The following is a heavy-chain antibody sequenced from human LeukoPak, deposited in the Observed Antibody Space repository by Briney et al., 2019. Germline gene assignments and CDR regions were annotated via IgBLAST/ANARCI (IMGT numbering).Heavy chain of an antibody. D-gene: IGHD1-26*01. CDR1: GYSFTSYW. CDR3: ARHTWGSGSYYISNFDY. J-gene: IGHJ4*02. Sequence: GESLKISCKGFGYSFTSYWIGWVRQMPGKGLEWMGIIYPGDSDTRYSPSFQGQVTISADKSISTAYLQWSSLKASDTAMYYCARHTWGSGSYYISNFDYWGQGTLVTVSS. V-gene: IGHV5-51*01. CDR2: IYPGDSDT.